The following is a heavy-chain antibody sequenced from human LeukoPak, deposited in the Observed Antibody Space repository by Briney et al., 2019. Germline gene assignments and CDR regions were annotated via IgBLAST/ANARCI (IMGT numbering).Heavy chain of an antibody. CDR1: GDSIGSSRSY. CDR2: FYYSGTT. D-gene: IGHD1-1*01. Sequence: PSETLSLTCTVFGDSIGSSRSYWGWIRQPPGKGLEWIASFYYSGTTFHNPSLESRVTMSVDMSKNQFSLRLTSVTAADTAVYYCVRQNADYYYYIDVWGKGTTFTVSS. V-gene: IGHV4-39*01. CDR3: VRQNADYYYYIDV. J-gene: IGHJ6*03.